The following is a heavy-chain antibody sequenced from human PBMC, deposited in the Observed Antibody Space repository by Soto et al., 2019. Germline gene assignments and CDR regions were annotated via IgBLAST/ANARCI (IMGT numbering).Heavy chain of an antibody. V-gene: IGHV2-70*01. J-gene: IGHJ6*02. D-gene: IGHD2-21*02. Sequence: SGPTLVNPTQTLTLTCTFSGFSLSTSGMCVTWIRQPRGKALEWLALIDWDDDKYYSTSLKTRLTXSKXXSKNQVVLTMTNMDPVDTATYYCARIISVRSLAYCTGDCSYYYGMDVWGQGTTVTVSS. CDR1: GFSLSTSGMC. CDR3: ARIISVRSLAYCTGDCSYYYGMDV. CDR2: IDWDDDK.